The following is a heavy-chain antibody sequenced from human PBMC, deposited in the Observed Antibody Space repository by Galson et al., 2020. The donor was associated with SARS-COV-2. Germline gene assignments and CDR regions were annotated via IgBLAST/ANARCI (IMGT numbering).Heavy chain of an antibody. Sequence: SQTLSLTCTVSGGSISSSSYYWGWIRQPPGKGLEWIGSIYYSGSTYYNPSLKSRVTISVDTSKNQFSLKLSSVTAADTAVYYCARLTPVGYYYDSSGYYYWGQGTLVTVSS. CDR1: GGSISSSSYY. D-gene: IGHD3-22*01. J-gene: IGHJ4*02. V-gene: IGHV4-39*01. CDR2: IYYSGST. CDR3: ARLTPVGYYYDSSGYYY.